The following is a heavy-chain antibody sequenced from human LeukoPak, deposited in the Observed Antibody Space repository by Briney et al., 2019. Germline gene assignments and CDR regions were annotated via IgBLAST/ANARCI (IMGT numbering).Heavy chain of an antibody. V-gene: IGHV4-34*08. CDR1: GFTFSNAW. CDR2: INHSGST. Sequence: GSLRLSCAASGFTFSNAWMSWIRQPPGKGLEWIGEINHSGSTNYNPSLKSRVTISVDTSKNQFSLKLSSVTAADTAVYYCAIKLLWFGELAGYWGQGTLVTVSS. CDR3: AIKLLWFGELAGY. J-gene: IGHJ4*02. D-gene: IGHD3-10*01.